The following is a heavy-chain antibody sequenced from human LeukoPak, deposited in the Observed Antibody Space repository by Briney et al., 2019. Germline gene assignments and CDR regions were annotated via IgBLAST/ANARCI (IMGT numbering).Heavy chain of an antibody. CDR1: RFTFSSYA. CDR3: AKVGDRITMVRGGAVDY. Sequence: GGSLRLSCAASRFTFSSYAMSWVRQAPGKGLEWVSAISGSGGSTYYADSVKGRFTISRDNSKNTLYLQMNSLRAEDTAVYYCAKVGDRITMVRGGAVDYWGQGTLVTVSS. CDR2: ISGSGGST. J-gene: IGHJ4*02. V-gene: IGHV3-23*01. D-gene: IGHD3-10*01.